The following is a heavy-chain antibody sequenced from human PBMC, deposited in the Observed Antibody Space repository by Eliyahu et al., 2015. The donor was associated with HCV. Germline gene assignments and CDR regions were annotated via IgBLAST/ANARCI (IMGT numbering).Heavy chain of an antibody. CDR3: ASGGGGIAVTGTGGWFDP. V-gene: IGHV4-59*01. Sequence: QVQLQESGPGLVKPSETLSLTCTVXGGSIXTYXWSWIRQPPGKGLEWIGYIHXSGSTNYNPSLKSRVTISIDTSKNQFSLNLTSVTAADTAMYYCASGGGGIAVTGTGGWFDPWGQGTLVTVSS. CDR1: GGSIXTYX. D-gene: IGHD6-19*01. J-gene: IGHJ5*02. CDR2: IHXSGST.